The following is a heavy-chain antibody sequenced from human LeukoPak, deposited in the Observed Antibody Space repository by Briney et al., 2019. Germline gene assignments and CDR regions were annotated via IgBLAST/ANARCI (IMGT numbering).Heavy chain of an antibody. V-gene: IGHV1-69*04. CDR2: IIPILGIA. J-gene: IGHJ4*02. Sequence: SVKVSCKASGGTFSSYAICWVRQAPGQGLEWMGRIIPILGIANYAQKFQGRVTITADKSTSTAYMELSSLRSEDTAVYYCARARRIAVAGTGEYYFDYWGQGTLVTVSS. CDR3: ARARRIAVAGTGEYYFDY. CDR1: GGTFSSYA. D-gene: IGHD6-19*01.